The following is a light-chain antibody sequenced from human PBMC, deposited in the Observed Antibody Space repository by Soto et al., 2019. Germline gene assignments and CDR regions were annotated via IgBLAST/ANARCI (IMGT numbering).Light chain of an antibody. V-gene: IGLV2-14*01. CDR1: ISDVGGYNY. CDR3: SSYTSSSTTLKI. J-gene: IGLJ2*01. CDR2: QVS. Sequence: QSALTQPASVSGSPGQSITISCTGTISDVGGYNYVSWYQQHPDKAPKLMIYQVSNRPSGVSNRSSGSKSGNTASLTISGLQAEDEADYYCSSYTSSSTTLKIFGGGTKVTVL.